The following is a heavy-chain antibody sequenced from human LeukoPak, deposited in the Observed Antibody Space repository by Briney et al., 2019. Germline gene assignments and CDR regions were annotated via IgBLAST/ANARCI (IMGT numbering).Heavy chain of an antibody. CDR1: GYSFSSYW. Sequence: NPGESLKISCKGSGYSFSSYWIGWVRQMPGKGLEWMGIIYPGDSDTRYSPSFQGQVTISADKSISTVYLQWSSLKASDTAMYYCVRHSGDGYNSVDYWGQGTLVTVPS. CDR3: VRHSGDGYNSVDY. D-gene: IGHD5-24*01. J-gene: IGHJ4*02. CDR2: IYPGDSDT. V-gene: IGHV5-51*01.